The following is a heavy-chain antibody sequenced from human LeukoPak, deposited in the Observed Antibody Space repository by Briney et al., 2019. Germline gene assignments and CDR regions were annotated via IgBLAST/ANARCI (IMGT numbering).Heavy chain of an antibody. CDR3: ARAPHYSNYGPYYYGMDV. CDR2: ISSSSSYT. D-gene: IGHD4-11*01. Sequence: PGGSLRLSCAASGFTFSDYYMSWIRQDPGKGLEWVSYISSSSSYTNYADSVKGRFTISRDNAKNSLYLQMNSLRAEDTAVYYCARAPHYSNYGPYYYGMDVWGQGTTVTVSS. J-gene: IGHJ6*02. CDR1: GFTFSDYY. V-gene: IGHV3-11*06.